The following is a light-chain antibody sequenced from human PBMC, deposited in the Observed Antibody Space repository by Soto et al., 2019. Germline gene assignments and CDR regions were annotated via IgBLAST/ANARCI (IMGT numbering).Light chain of an antibody. CDR1: QSINSE. CDR3: QQGHNWPLT. CDR2: AAS. Sequence: EIVMTQPPATLSLSPGERAALSCRASQSINSELAWYQQKPGQPPRLLIYAASTRATGVPARFTGSESGSEFTLTISGLQYEDFAVYYCQQGHNWPLTFGQGTRLEI. V-gene: IGKV3-15*01. J-gene: IGKJ2*01.